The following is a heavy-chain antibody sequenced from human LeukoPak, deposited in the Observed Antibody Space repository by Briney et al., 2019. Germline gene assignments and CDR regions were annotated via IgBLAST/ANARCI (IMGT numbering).Heavy chain of an antibody. CDR2: INSDGSST. CDR3: ARDHYYICSITSCYDSNWFDP. D-gene: IGHD2-2*01. J-gene: IGHJ5*02. V-gene: IGHV3-74*01. CDR1: GFTFSSYW. Sequence: GGSLRLSCAASGFTFSSYWMHWVRQAPGKGLVWVSRINSDGSSTSYADSVKGRFTISRDNAKNTLYLQMNSLRAEDTAVYYCARDHYYICSITSCYDSNWFDPWGQGTLVTVSS.